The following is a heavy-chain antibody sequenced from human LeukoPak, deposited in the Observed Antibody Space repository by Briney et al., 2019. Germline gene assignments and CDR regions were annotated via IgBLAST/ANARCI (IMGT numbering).Heavy chain of an antibody. D-gene: IGHD3-16*01. CDR2: ISPSGGIT. CDR3: AKDDGWGRYKH. CDR1: GFTFSSHG. Sequence: AGGSLRLSCGASGFTFSSHGMNWVRQAPGKGLEWVSGISPSGGITYYTDSVKGRFTISRDNSKNTVSLQMNGLRGEDTAVYYCAKDDGWGRYKHWGQGTLVTVSS. J-gene: IGHJ1*01. V-gene: IGHV3-23*01.